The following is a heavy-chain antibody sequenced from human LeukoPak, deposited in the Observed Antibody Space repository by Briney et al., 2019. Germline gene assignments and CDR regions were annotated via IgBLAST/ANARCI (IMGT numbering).Heavy chain of an antibody. V-gene: IGHV5-51*01. CDR3: ARHVDTAMGYYYYGMDV. D-gene: IGHD5-18*01. Sequence: GESLKISCKGSGYSFTSYWIGWVRQMPGKGLEWMGIIYPGDSDTRYSPSFQGQVTISADKSIGTAYLQWSSLKASDTAMYYCARHVDTAMGYYYYGMDVWGQGTTVTVSS. CDR1: GYSFTSYW. CDR2: IYPGDSDT. J-gene: IGHJ6*02.